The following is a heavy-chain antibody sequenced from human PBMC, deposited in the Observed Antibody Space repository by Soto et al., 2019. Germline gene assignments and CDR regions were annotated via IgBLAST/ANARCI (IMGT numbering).Heavy chain of an antibody. CDR1: GGSFSGYY. Sequence: SETLSLTCAVYGGSFSGYYWSWIRQPPGKGLEWIGEINHSGSTNYNPSLKSRVTISVDTSKNQFSLKLSSVTAADTAVYYCARTMVRALTLDYWGQGTLVTVSS. J-gene: IGHJ4*02. D-gene: IGHD3-10*01. CDR2: INHSGST. CDR3: ARTMVRALTLDY. V-gene: IGHV4-34*09.